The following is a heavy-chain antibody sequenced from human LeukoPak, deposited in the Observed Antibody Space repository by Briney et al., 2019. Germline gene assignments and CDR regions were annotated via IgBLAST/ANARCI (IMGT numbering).Heavy chain of an antibody. CDR3: AVILTDPPRFDY. CDR1: GGTFSGYA. Sequence: SVKVSCKASGGTFSGYAISWVRQAPGQGLEWMGRIIPIFGTANYAQKFQGRVTITTDESTSTAYMELSSLRSEDTAVYYCAVILTDPPRFDYWGQGTLVTVSS. J-gene: IGHJ4*02. CDR2: IIPIFGTA. V-gene: IGHV1-69*05. D-gene: IGHD3-16*02.